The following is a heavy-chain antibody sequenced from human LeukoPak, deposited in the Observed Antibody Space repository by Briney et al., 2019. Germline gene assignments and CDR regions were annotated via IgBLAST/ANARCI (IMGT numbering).Heavy chain of an antibody. CDR3: ARDSYGDYESGSFDI. CDR2: IKKDGSEN. D-gene: IGHD4-17*01. J-gene: IGHJ3*02. V-gene: IGHV3-7*01. Sequence: GGSVTLLCAACGFILSTYDMRWVRQAPGKGLEGVGNIKKDGSENYDVDSVMGRCTISRDNAKKSLSRHMNSLRVEDTAVYFCARDSYGDYESGSFDIWGQGTMVTVSS. CDR1: GFILSTYD.